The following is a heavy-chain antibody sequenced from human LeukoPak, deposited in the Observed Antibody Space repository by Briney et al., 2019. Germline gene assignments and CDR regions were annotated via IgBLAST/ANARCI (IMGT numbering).Heavy chain of an antibody. V-gene: IGHV3-23*01. J-gene: IGHJ4*02. CDR2: FSGSGGST. Sequence: GGSLRLSCAASGFTFTSYAMSWVRQAPGKGLEWVSVFSGSGGSTYYADSVKGRFTISRDNSKNTLYLQMNSLRAEDTAVYYCAIENWNGFDYWGQGTLVTVSS. D-gene: IGHD1-1*01. CDR3: AIENWNGFDY. CDR1: GFTFTSYA.